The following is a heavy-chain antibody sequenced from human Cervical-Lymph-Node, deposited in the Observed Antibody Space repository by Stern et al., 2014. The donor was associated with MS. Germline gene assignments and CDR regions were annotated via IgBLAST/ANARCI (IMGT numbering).Heavy chain of an antibody. V-gene: IGHV1-46*01. Sequence: VHLVESGAEVKKPGASVKVSCMASGYSFTSYFINWVRQATGQGLEWMGIINPSAGNTNYAQKFQGRVVMTSDTSTGTVYMELSSLRSEDTAVYYCARDEGADYWGQGTLVTVSS. CDR3: ARDEGADY. J-gene: IGHJ4*02. CDR2: INPSAGNT. CDR1: GYSFTSYF.